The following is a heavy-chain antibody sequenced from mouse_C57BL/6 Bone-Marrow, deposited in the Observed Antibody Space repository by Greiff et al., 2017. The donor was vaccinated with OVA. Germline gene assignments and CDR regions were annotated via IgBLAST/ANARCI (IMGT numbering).Heavy chain of an antibody. CDR3: AREGRWLEWFAY. D-gene: IGHD2-3*01. Sequence: VKLQQPGAELVRPGTSVKLSCKASGYTFTSYWMHWVKQRPGQGLEWIGVIDPSDSYTNYNQKFKGKATLTVDTSSSTAYMQLSSLTSEDSAVYYCAREGRWLEWFAYWGQGTLVTVSA. CDR2: IDPSDSYT. CDR1: GYTFTSYW. J-gene: IGHJ3*01. V-gene: IGHV1-59*01.